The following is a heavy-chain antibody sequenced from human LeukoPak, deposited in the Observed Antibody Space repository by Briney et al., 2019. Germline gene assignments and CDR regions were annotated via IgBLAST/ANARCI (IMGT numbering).Heavy chain of an antibody. V-gene: IGHV3-30*04. J-gene: IGHJ4*02. CDR1: GFNFGGYA. CDR2: IAHDESAT. D-gene: IGHD2-21*01. Sequence: GGSLRLSCAASGFNFGGYAMHWVRQTPGQGLDWLGSIAHDESATYYADSVKGRVTVSRDNSERTLFLEMSSLKLEDTAIYYCARLGLGVVHTVPNFDYWGQGILVTVSS. CDR3: ARLGLGVVHTVPNFDY.